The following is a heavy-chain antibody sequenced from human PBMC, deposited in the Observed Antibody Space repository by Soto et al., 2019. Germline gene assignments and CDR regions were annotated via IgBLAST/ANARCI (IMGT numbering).Heavy chain of an antibody. J-gene: IGHJ4*02. CDR1: GGSITSSNW. CDR3: ARVDMLLSGIDY. V-gene: IGHV4-4*02. D-gene: IGHD3-10*01. Sequence: SETLSLTCAVSGGSITSSNWWSWVRQPPGKGLEWIGEIYHTGSTNYNPSLKSRVTISVDKSKNQFSLRLNSVTAADTAVYYCARVDMLLSGIDYWGQGTLVTVSS. CDR2: IYHTGST.